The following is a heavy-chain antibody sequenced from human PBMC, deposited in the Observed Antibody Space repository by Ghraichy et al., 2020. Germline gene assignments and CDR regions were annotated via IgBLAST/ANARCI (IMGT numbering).Heavy chain of an antibody. CDR2: IYYRGST. D-gene: IGHD5-12*01. CDR1: GGSISSYY. Sequence: SETLSLTCTVSGGSISSYYWSWIRQPPGKGLEWIGSIYYRGSTNYNPSLKSRVTLSVDTSKTQFSLKLTSVTAADTAVYYCARGTQEMVATINYFDYWGQGALVTVSS. CDR3: ARGTQEMVATINYFDY. J-gene: IGHJ4*02. V-gene: IGHV4-59*01.